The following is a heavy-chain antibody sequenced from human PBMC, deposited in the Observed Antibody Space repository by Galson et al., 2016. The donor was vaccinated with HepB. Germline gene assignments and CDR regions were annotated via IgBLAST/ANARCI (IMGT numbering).Heavy chain of an antibody. J-gene: IGHJ3*01. Sequence: PALVKPPQTLTLTCTVSGFSLSSARMGVSWIRQPPGKALEWLAQIFWNDEESYSTSLKSRLTISKDTSKNQVVLSMTNVDPVDTATYYCARIHLNALSGRPDAFDVWGQGTVVIVSS. CDR2: IFWNDEE. D-gene: IGHD1-26*01. CDR1: GFSLSSARMG. CDR3: ARIHLNALSGRPDAFDV. V-gene: IGHV2-26*02.